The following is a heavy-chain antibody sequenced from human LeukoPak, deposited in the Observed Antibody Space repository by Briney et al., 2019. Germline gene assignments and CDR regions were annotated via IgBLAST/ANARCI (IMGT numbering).Heavy chain of an antibody. V-gene: IGHV1-18*01. D-gene: IGHD7-27*01. CDR3: AGDLPTGGGLTAAVDY. Sequence: ASVKVSCKASGYTFTSYGISWVRQAPGQGLEWMGWISAYNGNTNHAQKLQGRVTMTTDTSTSTAYMELRSLRSDDTAVYYCAGDLPTGGGLTAAVDYWGQGTLVTVSS. J-gene: IGHJ4*02. CDR2: ISAYNGNT. CDR1: GYTFTSYG.